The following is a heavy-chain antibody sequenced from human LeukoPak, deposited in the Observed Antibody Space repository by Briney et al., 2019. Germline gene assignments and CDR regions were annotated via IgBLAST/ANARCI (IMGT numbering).Heavy chain of an antibody. D-gene: IGHD2-8*01. CDR1: GFTFTNYH. J-gene: IGHJ4*02. Sequence: PGGSLRLSCAASGFTFTNYHMSWVRQAPGKGLEWVSAISGSGGTTYYADSVKGRFTISRDNAKNSLYLQMNSLKIEDTAVYYCIRVNNGYAKDFDYWGQGTLVTVSS. V-gene: IGHV3-23*01. CDR3: IRVNNGYAKDFDY. CDR2: ISGSGGTT.